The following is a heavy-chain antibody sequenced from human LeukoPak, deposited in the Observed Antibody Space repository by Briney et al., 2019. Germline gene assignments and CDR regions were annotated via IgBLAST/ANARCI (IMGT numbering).Heavy chain of an antibody. CDR3: ARDTGPFDY. V-gene: IGHV3-21*01. CDR1: GFTLSHYW. CDR2: ISSSSTYI. Sequence: GGSLRLSCAASGFTLSHYWMHWVRQAPGKGLVWVSSISSSSTYIDYADSVKGRFTISRDNAKNSLYLQMSSLRAEDTAVYYCARDTGPFDYWGQGTLVTVSS. J-gene: IGHJ4*02.